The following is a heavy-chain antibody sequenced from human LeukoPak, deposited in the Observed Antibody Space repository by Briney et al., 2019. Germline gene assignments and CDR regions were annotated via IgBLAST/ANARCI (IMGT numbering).Heavy chain of an antibody. CDR3: ARSNYCGGDCYSWDS. V-gene: IGHV4-34*01. CDR1: GGSFSGYY. Sequence: ASETLSLTCAVYGGSFSGYYWSWIRQPPGKGLEWIGEIDHSGSTNYNPSLKSRVTISVDTSKNQFSLKLNSVTAADTAVYYCARSNYCGGDCYSWDSWGQGTLVTVSS. CDR2: IDHSGST. D-gene: IGHD2-21*02. J-gene: IGHJ4*02.